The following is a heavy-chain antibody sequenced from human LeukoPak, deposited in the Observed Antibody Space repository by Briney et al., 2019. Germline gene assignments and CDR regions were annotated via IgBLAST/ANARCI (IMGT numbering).Heavy chain of an antibody. J-gene: IGHJ6*02. CDR3: ADEYCSGGSCGYYGMDV. D-gene: IGHD2-15*01. V-gene: IGHV3-30*18. CDR2: ISHDGSNK. CDR1: GFTFSSYG. Sequence: PGRSLRLSSAASGFTFSSYGMHWVRQAPGKGLEWVAVISHDGSNKYYADSVKGRFTISRDNSKNTLYLQMNSLRAEDTAVYYCADEYCSGGSCGYYGMDVWGQGTTATVSS.